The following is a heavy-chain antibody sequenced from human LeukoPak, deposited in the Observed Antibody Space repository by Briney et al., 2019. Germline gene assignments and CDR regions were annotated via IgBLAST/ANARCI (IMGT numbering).Heavy chain of an antibody. D-gene: IGHD6-19*01. J-gene: IGHJ3*02. CDR2: INWNGGST. CDR3: ARSSYSSGFNDAFDI. Sequence: GGSLRLSCAASGFTFDDYGMSWVRQAPGKGLEWVSGINWNGGSTGYADSVKGRFTISRDNAKNSLYLQMNSLRAEDTASYHCARSSYSSGFNDAFDIWGQGTMVTVSS. CDR1: GFTFDDYG. V-gene: IGHV3-20*01.